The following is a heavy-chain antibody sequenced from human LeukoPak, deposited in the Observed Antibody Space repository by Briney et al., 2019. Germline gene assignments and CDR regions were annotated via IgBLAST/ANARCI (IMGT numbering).Heavy chain of an antibody. CDR1: GLIFSSHW. CDR3: ARGGSSAWASFDN. Sequence: GGSLRLSCAASGLIFSSHWTHWVRQAPGKGLVWVSRITNDGWSTTYAGSVEGRFSISRDNAKNKLTLHMNSLTAEGADGCLFARGGSSAWASFDNWGQGTLVTVSS. J-gene: IGHJ4*02. V-gene: IGHV3-74*01. D-gene: IGHD6-19*01. CDR2: ITNDGWST.